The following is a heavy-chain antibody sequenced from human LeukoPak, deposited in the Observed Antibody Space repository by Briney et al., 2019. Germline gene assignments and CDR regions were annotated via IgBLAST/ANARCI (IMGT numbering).Heavy chain of an antibody. CDR1: GFTFSSYA. V-gene: IGHV3-30-3*01. CDR2: ISYDGSNK. CDR3: AREDVSRSGSGSYYYYGMDV. Sequence: GGSLRLSCAASGFTFSSYAMHWVRQAPGKGLEWVAVISYDGSNKYYADSVKGRFPISRDNSKNTLYLQMNSLRAEDTAVYYCAREDVSRSGSGSYYYYGMDVWGQGTMVTVSS. D-gene: IGHD1-26*01. J-gene: IGHJ6*02.